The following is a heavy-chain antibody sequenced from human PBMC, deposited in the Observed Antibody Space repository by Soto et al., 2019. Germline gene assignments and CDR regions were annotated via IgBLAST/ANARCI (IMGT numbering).Heavy chain of an antibody. V-gene: IGHV1-18*01. CDR1: GGTFSSYT. CDR2: ISAYTGNT. J-gene: IGHJ6*02. Sequence: GASVKVSCKASGGTFSSYTISWVRQAPGQGLEWMGWISAYTGNTHSATKVQGRLTMTTDTSTSTAYMDLGSLTSDDTAVYYCVMVDNYVTPTPQDVWGQGTTVTVSS. CDR3: VMVDNYVTPTPQDV. D-gene: IGHD3-16*01.